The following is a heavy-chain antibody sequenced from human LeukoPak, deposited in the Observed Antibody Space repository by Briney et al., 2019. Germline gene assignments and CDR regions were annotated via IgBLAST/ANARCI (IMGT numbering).Heavy chain of an antibody. CDR1: GYTFASYG. V-gene: IGHV1-18*01. CDR3: VRDRGYSPDSIDI. CDR2: ISTYNDHR. Sequence: ASVKVSCKASGYTFASYGMSWVRQTPGQGLEWMGWISTYNDHRSYAQNLQNLQGRVTMTIDTSTSTVYMELRSLRSDDTAVYYCVRDRGYSPDSIDIWGQGTMVIVSS. J-gene: IGHJ3*02. D-gene: IGHD5-18*01.